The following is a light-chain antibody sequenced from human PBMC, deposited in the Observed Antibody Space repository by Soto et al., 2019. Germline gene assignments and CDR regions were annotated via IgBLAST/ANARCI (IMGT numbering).Light chain of an antibody. CDR2: KAF. Sequence: DIQMTQSPSTLSASVEDRVTITCRASQSISTWLDWYQQKAGKAPKLLIYKAFSLEGGVPSRFSGSGSGTEFDINISSLQPDDFATYYYQQYNTCPLTVGGGTTVDIK. CDR3: QQYNTCPLT. V-gene: IGKV1-5*03. J-gene: IGKJ4*01. CDR1: QSISTW.